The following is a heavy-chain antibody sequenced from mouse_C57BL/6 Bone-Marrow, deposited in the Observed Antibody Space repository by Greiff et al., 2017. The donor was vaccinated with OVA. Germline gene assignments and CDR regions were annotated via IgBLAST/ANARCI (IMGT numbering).Heavy chain of an antibody. CDR2: IDPENGDT. CDR1: GFNIKDDY. V-gene: IGHV14-4*01. J-gene: IGHJ3*01. Sequence: EVQLQQSGAELVRPGASVKLSCTASGFNIKDDYMHWVKQRPEQGLEWIGWIDPENGDTEYASKFQGKATITADTSSNTAYLQLSSLTAEDTAVSCCTADDYDGFAYWGQGTLVTVSA. CDR3: TADDYDGFAY. D-gene: IGHD2-4*01.